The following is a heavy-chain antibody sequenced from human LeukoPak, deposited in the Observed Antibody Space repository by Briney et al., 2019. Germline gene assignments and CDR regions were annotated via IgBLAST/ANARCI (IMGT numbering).Heavy chain of an antibody. CDR1: GFTSSSYA. Sequence: GGSLRLSCAASGFTSSSYAMTWVRQAPGKGLEWVSTISGSAGSTYYADSVKGRFTISRDNSKNTLYLQMNSLRAENTAVYYCAKEYYYGSGSFLAGFFDYWGQGTLVTVSS. V-gene: IGHV3-23*01. J-gene: IGHJ4*02. CDR3: AKEYYYGSGSFLAGFFDY. D-gene: IGHD3-10*01. CDR2: ISGSAGST.